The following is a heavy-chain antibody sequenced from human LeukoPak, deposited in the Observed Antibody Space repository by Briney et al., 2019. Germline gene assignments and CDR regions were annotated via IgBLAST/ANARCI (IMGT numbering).Heavy chain of an antibody. Sequence: ASVKVSCKASGYTFTNYAIYWVRQAPGQGLEWMGWINTNTGTPTYAQGFTGRFVFSLDTSVSTAYLQISSLKAEDTAVYYCAKWTGSHPDYWGQGTLVTVSS. D-gene: IGHD3/OR15-3a*01. J-gene: IGHJ4*02. CDR1: GYTFTNYA. V-gene: IGHV7-4-1*02. CDR3: AKWTGSHPDY. CDR2: INTNTGTP.